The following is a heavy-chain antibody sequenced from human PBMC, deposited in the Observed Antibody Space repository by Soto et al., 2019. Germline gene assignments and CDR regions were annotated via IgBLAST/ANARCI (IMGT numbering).Heavy chain of an antibody. CDR1: GFTFSSYA. D-gene: IGHD5-12*01. Sequence: VQLVESGGGVVQPGRSLRLSCAASGFTFSSYAMHWVRQAPGKGLEWVSAISGSGGSTYYAYSVTGRFTISSDNSQNTRYLQLNSLCAEDTAVYYCAKDLREGWVRITSLDYWGQGTLVTVAA. V-gene: IGHV3-23*04. J-gene: IGHJ4*02. CDR2: ISGSGGST. CDR3: AKDLREGWVRITSLDY.